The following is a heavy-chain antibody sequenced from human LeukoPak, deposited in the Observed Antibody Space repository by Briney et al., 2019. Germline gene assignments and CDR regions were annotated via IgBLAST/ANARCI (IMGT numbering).Heavy chain of an antibody. CDR2: IYYSGST. Sequence: SETLSLTCTVSGGSISSHYWSWIRQPPGKGLEWIGYIYYSGSTNYNPSLKSRVTISVDTSKNQFSLKLSSVTAADTAVYYCARAAPPYSGSYHRAYYFGYWGQGTLVTVSS. V-gene: IGHV4-59*08. J-gene: IGHJ4*02. CDR3: ARAAPPYSGSYHRAYYFGY. D-gene: IGHD1-26*01. CDR1: GGSISSHY.